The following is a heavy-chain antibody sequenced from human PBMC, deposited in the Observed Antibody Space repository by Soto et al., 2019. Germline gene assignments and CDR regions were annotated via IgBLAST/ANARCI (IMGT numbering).Heavy chain of an antibody. CDR2: MNPNSGNT. CDR1: GYTFTSYD. J-gene: IGHJ4*02. V-gene: IGHV1-8*01. D-gene: IGHD6-19*01. Sequence: ASVKVSCKASGYTFTSYDINWVRQATGQGLEWMGWMNPNSGNTGYAQKFQGRVTMTRNTSISTAYMELGSLRSEDTAVYYCARDRIYSGFFDSWGQGTLVTVSS. CDR3: ARDRIYSGFFDS.